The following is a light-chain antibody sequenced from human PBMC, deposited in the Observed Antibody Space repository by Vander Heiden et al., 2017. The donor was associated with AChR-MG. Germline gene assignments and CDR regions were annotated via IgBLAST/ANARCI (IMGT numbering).Light chain of an antibody. Sequence: DTYMTPSLSTLSASVRDRVTLTRRASQRVSSWLTWYQQKPGKAPKILIDKASSLETGVPSRFSGSGSGTEFTLTISSLQPEDFGTYYCQQYSSFPVTFGQGTRLDIK. V-gene: IGKV1-5*03. CDR2: KAS. CDR3: QQYSSFPVT. J-gene: IGKJ5*01. CDR1: QRVSSW.